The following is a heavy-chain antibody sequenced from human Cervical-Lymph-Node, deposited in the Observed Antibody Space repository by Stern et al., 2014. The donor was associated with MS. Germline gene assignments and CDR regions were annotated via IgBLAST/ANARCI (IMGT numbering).Heavy chain of an antibody. CDR3: AHYGSSAARRTHAFDV. CDR2: LYYDDDK. J-gene: IGHJ3*01. V-gene: IGHV2-5*02. CDR1: GFSINTFAVG. Sequence: QITLKESGPTLVKPTQTLTLTCTFSGFSINTFAVGVGWVRQPPGKALEWLALLYYDDDKRYSPSLKSRLTITKDPSKNQVVLTMTNMDPVDTATYYCAHYGSSAARRTHAFDVWGQGIVVTVSS. D-gene: IGHD3-10*01.